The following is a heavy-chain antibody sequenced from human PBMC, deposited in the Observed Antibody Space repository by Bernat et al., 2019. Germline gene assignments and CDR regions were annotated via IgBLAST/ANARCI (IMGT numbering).Heavy chain of an antibody. Sequence: QFQLVQSGAEVKKPWASVKVSCKVSGYTLTELSMHWVRQAPGKGLEWMGGFDPEDGETIYAQKFQGRVTMTEDTSTDTDYMDLLSLRSEDTAVYYCATVRLGYYYYGMDVWGQGTTVTVSS. CDR1: GYTLTELS. V-gene: IGHV1-24*01. CDR3: ATVRLGYYYYGMDV. CDR2: FDPEDGET. D-gene: IGHD6-25*01. J-gene: IGHJ6*02.